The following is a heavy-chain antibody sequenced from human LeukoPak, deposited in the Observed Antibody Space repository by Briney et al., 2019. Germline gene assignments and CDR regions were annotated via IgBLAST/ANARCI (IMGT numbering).Heavy chain of an antibody. CDR3: AKDVVAPSGDP. CDR2: IGGSGGTA. V-gene: IGHV3-23*01. D-gene: IGHD2-15*01. CDR1: GFTFSSYA. Sequence: GGSLRLSCAASGFTFSSYAMSWVRQAPGKGLEWVSAIGGSGGTAYYADSVKGRFTISRDNSKNTLYLQMNSLRAQDTAVYYCAKDVVAPSGDPWGQGTLVTVSS. J-gene: IGHJ5*02.